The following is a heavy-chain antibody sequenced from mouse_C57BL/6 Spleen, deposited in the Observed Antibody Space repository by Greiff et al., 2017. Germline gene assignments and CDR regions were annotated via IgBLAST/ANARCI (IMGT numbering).Heavy chain of an antibody. CDR1: GYTFTSYW. V-gene: IGHV1-64*01. Sequence: VQLQQPGAELVKPGASVKLSCKASGYTFTSYWMHWVKQRPGQGLEWIGMIHPNSGSTNYNEKFKNKATLTVDKSSSTADMQLSSLTSEDTAVYYCARDYYGSSGDYFDYWGQGTTLTVSS. CDR2: IHPNSGST. D-gene: IGHD1-1*01. CDR3: ARDYYGSSGDYFDY. J-gene: IGHJ2*01.